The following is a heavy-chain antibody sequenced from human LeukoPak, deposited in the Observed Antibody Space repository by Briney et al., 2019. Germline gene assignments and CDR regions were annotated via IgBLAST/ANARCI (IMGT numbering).Heavy chain of an antibody. CDR3: ARGKPTLRGVLDY. CDR1: GFTVSSNY. V-gene: IGHV3-66*01. Sequence: PGGSLRLSCAASGFTVSSNYMSWVRQAPGKGLEWVSVIYSGGSTYYADSVKGRFTISRDNSKNTLYLQMNSLRAEDTAVYYCARGKPTLRGVLDYWGQGTLVTVSS. D-gene: IGHD3-10*01. CDR2: IYSGGST. J-gene: IGHJ4*02.